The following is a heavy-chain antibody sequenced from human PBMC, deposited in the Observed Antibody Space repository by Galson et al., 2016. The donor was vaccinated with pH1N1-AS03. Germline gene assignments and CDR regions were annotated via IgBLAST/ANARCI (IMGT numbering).Heavy chain of an antibody. CDR1: GGSSSTYA. D-gene: IGHD2-2*01. J-gene: IGHJ6*03. V-gene: IGHV1-69*13. CDR3: AKGNYQLLNYYYYMDV. Sequence: SVKVSCKASGGSSSTYAITWVRQAPGQGLEWMGGIIPVFGTTSFAQKFQDRVSITADESTSTAFMELSSLRSEDTAVYYCAKGNYQLLNYYYYMDVWGKGTTVTVSS. CDR2: IIPVFGTT.